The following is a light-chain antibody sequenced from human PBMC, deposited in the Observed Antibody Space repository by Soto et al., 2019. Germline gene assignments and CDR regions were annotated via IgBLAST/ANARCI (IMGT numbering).Light chain of an antibody. Sequence: DIVLTQSPGTLSLSPGERATLSCRASQSVGSGYLAWYQQKPGQAPRLLIYGASSRATGIPDRFSGGGSGTDFTLTVSRLEPEDFAVYYCQQYLTSPKAFGQGTKVDIK. CDR3: QQYLTSPKA. V-gene: IGKV3-20*01. CDR2: GAS. CDR1: QSVGSGY. J-gene: IGKJ1*01.